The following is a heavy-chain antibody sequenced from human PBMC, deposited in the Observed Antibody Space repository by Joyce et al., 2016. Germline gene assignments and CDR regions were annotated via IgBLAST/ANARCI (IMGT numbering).Heavy chain of an antibody. J-gene: IGHJ4*02. D-gene: IGHD3-10*01. CDR2: IDPSDSYT. V-gene: IGHV5-10-1*03. Sequence: EVQLVQSGAEVKKPGESLKISCTGSGYNFTNFWIGWVRQMPGKALEWMGRIDPSDSYTKYSPSFQGHVTSSTDKSISTAYLQWRSLKASDTAIYYCARRHYGSGSYPLWGRGTLVTVSS. CDR1: GYNFTNFW. CDR3: ARRHYGSGSYPL.